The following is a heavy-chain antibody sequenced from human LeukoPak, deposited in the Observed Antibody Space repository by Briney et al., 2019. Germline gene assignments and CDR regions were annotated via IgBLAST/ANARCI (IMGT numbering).Heavy chain of an antibody. CDR2: INSDGSDT. D-gene: IGHD4-17*01. CDR3: ARGTFGDFN. Sequence: GGSLRLSCAASGFTFSTYWMHCVRHAPGKGLVWVSRINSDGSDTTYADSVKGRFTISRDNAKNTVYLQMNSLRAEDTAVYYCARGTFGDFNWGPGTLVSVSS. V-gene: IGHV3-74*01. CDR1: GFTFSTYW. J-gene: IGHJ4*02.